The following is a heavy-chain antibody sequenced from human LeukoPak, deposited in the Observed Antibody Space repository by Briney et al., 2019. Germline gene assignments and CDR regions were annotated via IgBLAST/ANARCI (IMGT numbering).Heavy chain of an antibody. V-gene: IGHV3-23*01. CDR3: AKDTAMVANYFDY. CDR1: GFTFSSYN. Sequence: GGSLRLSCAASGFTFSSYNMNWVRQAPGKGLEWVSGISGSGGSTYYADSVKGRFTISRDNSKNTLYLQMNSLRAEDTAVYYCAKDTAMVANYFDYWGQGTLVTASS. J-gene: IGHJ4*02. CDR2: ISGSGGST. D-gene: IGHD5-18*01.